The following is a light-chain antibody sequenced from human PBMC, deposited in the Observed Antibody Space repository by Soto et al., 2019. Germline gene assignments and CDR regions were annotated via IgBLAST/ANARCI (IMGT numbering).Light chain of an antibody. J-gene: IGKJ5*01. CDR2: DAY. CDR1: QSFRGL. Sequence: EFALTQSPVTLSLSPGERATLSCRASQSFRGLLAWYQQKPGQAPRLLIYDAYNRATGIPPRFSGSGSGTDFTLTISSLEPEDSAVYYCQQRHMWPITFGQGTRLEIK. V-gene: IGKV3-11*01. CDR3: QQRHMWPIT.